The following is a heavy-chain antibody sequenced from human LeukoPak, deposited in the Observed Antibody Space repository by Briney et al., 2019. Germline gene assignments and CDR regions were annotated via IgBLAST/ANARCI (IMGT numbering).Heavy chain of an antibody. Sequence: ASVKVSCKASGYTFTGYYMHWVRQAPGQGLEWMGWINPNSGGTNYAQKSQGRVTMTRDTSISTAYMELSRLRSDDTAVYYCARAPYPYYYGSSGVSNWFDPWGQGTLATVSS. CDR3: ARAPYPYYYGSSGVSNWFDP. CDR2: INPNSGGT. J-gene: IGHJ5*02. D-gene: IGHD3-10*01. V-gene: IGHV1-2*02. CDR1: GYTFTGYY.